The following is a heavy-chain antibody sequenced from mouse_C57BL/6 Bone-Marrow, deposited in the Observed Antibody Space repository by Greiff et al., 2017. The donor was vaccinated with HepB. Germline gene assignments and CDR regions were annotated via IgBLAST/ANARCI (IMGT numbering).Heavy chain of an antibody. D-gene: IGHD2-1*01. CDR2: ISSGGDYI. V-gene: IGHV5-9-1*02. CDR1: GFTFSSYA. Sequence: EVQVVESGEGLVKPGGSLKLSCAASGFTFSSYAMSWVRQTPEKRLEWVAYISSGGDYIYYADTVKGRFTISRDNARNTLYLQMSSLKSEDTAMYYCTRDPHYYGNHWYFDVWGTGTTVTVSS. J-gene: IGHJ1*03. CDR3: TRDPHYYGNHWYFDV.